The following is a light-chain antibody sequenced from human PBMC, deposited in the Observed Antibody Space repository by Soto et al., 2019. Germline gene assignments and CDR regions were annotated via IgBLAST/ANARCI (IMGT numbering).Light chain of an antibody. CDR1: QSISSW. J-gene: IGKJ2*01. CDR3: QQYHSYPYT. Sequence: DIQMTQSPSTLSASVGDRVTITCRASQSISSWLAWYQQKPGKAPKVLISKASTLQSGVPSRFSGSRSATEFTLTVSSLQPDDFATYHCQQYHSYPYTFGQGTNLEIE. V-gene: IGKV1-5*03. CDR2: KAS.